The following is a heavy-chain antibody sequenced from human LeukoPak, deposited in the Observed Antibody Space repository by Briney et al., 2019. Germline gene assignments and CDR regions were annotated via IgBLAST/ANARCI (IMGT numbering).Heavy chain of an antibody. J-gene: IGHJ3*01. CDR3: ARGVGFGDGTLDV. V-gene: IGHV4-4*07. CDR1: GGSISSYF. D-gene: IGHD3-10*01. CDR2: IYASGNT. Sequence: PSETLSLTCTVSGGSISSYFWSWIRQPAGKGLEWIGRIYASGNTNYNPSLKSRLTMSIDTSKNQFSLRLSSVTAADTAVYYCARGVGFGDGTLDVWGQGTMVTVSS.